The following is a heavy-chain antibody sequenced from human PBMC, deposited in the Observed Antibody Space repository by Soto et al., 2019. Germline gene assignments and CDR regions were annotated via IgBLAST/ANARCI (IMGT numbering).Heavy chain of an antibody. V-gene: IGHV1-3*01. CDR1: GYTFTSYA. Sequence: ASVKGSCRASGYTFTSYAMHWVRQAPGQRLEWMGWINAGNGNTKYSQKFQGRVTITRDTSASTAYMELSSLRSEDTAVYYCARWYYDSSGYYVYYFDYWGQGTLVTSPQ. D-gene: IGHD3-22*01. CDR3: ARWYYDSSGYYVYYFDY. J-gene: IGHJ4*02. CDR2: INAGNGNT.